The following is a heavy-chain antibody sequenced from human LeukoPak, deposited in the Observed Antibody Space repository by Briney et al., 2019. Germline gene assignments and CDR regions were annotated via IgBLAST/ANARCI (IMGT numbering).Heavy chain of an antibody. CDR2: INPNSGGT. Sequence: ASVKVSCKASGYTFTCYYMHWVRQAPGQGLEWMGWINPNSGGTNYAQKFQGRVTMTRDTSISTAYMELSRLRSDDTAVYYCASYDSSGSSFDYWGQGTLVTVSS. CDR3: ASYDSSGSSFDY. J-gene: IGHJ4*02. V-gene: IGHV1-2*02. D-gene: IGHD3-22*01. CDR1: GYTFTCYY.